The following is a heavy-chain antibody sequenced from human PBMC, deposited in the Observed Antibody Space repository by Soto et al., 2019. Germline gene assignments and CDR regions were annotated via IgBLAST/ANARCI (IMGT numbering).Heavy chain of an antibody. J-gene: IGHJ4*02. CDR3: AREAEGLDY. Sequence: QVQLVESGGGVVQPERSLRLSCAASGFTFSSYAMHWVRQAPGKGLEWVAVISYDGYNIYYADSVKGRFTISRDNSKNTLDLQMNSLRTEDTAVYHCAREAEGLDYWGQGALVTVSS. CDR2: ISYDGYNI. V-gene: IGHV3-30-3*01. CDR1: GFTFSSYA.